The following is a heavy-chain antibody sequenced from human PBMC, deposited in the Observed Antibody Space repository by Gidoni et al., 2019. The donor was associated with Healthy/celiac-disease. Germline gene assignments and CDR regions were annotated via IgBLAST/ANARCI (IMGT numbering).Heavy chain of an antibody. V-gene: IGHV1-2*02. CDR2: INPNSGGT. CDR3: ARGVVVPAATNYYYYYMDV. Sequence: VQLVQSGAAVKKPGASVKVSCKASGSTLTGYYMHWGRQAPGPGLEWMGWINPNSGGTNYAQKFQGRVTMTRDTSISTAYMGLSRLRSDDTAVYYCARGVVVPAATNYYYYYMDVGGKGTTVTVSS. CDR1: GSTLTGYY. J-gene: IGHJ6*03. D-gene: IGHD2-2*01.